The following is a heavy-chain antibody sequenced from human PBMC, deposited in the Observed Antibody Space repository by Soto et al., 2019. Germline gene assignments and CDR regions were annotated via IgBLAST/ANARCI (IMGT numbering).Heavy chain of an antibody. J-gene: IGHJ4*02. CDR1: GFTFSSYG. V-gene: IGHV3-33*01. D-gene: IGHD2-15*01. Sequence: QVQLVESGGGVVQPGRSLRLSCAASGFTFSSYGMHWVRQAPGKGLEWVAVIWYDGSNKYYADSVKGRFTISRDNSKNTLYMQMNSLRAEDTAVYYCAREGTYCGGGICYPHFAYWGQGTLVTVSS. CDR3: AREGTYCGGGICYPHFAY. CDR2: IWYDGSNK.